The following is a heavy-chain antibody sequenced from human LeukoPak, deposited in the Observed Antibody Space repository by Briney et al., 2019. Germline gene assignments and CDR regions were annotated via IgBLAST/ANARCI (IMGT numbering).Heavy chain of an antibody. CDR2: ISRDSTTI. CDR1: GFTFSSFH. Sequence: GRSLRLSCAASGFTFSSFHINWVRQAPGKGLEWLSYISRDSTTIYYADSVKGRFTISRDNAKNSLYLQMNSLRAEDTAVYHCATDYYDSSGYYTGSYWGQGTLVTVSS. J-gene: IGHJ4*02. V-gene: IGHV3-48*01. D-gene: IGHD3-22*01. CDR3: ATDYYDSSGYYTGSY.